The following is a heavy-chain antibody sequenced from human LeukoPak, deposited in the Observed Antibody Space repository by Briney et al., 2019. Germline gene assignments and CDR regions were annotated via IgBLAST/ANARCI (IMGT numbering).Heavy chain of an antibody. CDR1: RFTLSRYS. CDR3: AKRFADCSGGSCLYYFDY. Sequence: GSLKLSCATSRFTLSRYSMNWVRQAPGKGPEWVPAIRGSGGSTYYADSVKGRFTISRDNSKNTLYLQMNSLRAEDTAVYYCAKRFADCSGGSCLYYFDYWGQGTLVTVSS. D-gene: IGHD2-15*01. CDR2: IRGSGGST. J-gene: IGHJ4*02. V-gene: IGHV3-23*01.